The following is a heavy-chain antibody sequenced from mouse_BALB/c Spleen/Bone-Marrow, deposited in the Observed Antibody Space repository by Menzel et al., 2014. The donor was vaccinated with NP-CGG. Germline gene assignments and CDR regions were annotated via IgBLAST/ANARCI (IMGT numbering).Heavy chain of an antibody. CDR2: ISYSGST. D-gene: IGHD2-3*01. V-gene: IGHV3-8*02. Sequence: EVKLMESGPSLVKPSQTLSLTCSVTGDSITSGYWNWIRKFPGNKLECMGYISYSGSTYYSPSLKSRISITRDTSKNXYYLQLNSVTTEDTATYYCATYDGFYFDYWGQGTTLTVSS. CDR3: ATYDGFYFDY. J-gene: IGHJ2*01. CDR1: GDSITSGY.